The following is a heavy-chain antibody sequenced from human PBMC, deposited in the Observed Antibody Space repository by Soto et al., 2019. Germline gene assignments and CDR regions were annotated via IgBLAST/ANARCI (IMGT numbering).Heavy chain of an antibody. Sequence: GGCLRPSFASSQLTSTRYCMHWFRHTPGKGLEWVAVISYDGSNKYYADAVKGRFTISRDNSKNTLYLQMNSLRAEDTAVYYCAKLAFACTNGVCGDYWRQGNLVNGSA. CDR3: AKLAFACTNGVCGDY. D-gene: IGHD2-8*01. V-gene: IGHV3-30*18. CDR1: QLTSTRYC. CDR2: ISYDGSNK. J-gene: IGHJ4*02.